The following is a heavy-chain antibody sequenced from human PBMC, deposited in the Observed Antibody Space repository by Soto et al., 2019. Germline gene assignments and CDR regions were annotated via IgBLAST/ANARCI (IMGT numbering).Heavy chain of an antibody. D-gene: IGHD3-10*01. V-gene: IGHV3-23*01. CDR1: GVTFTSYA. Sequence: EVQLLESGGGLVQPGGSLRLSCAASGVTFTSYAMTWVRQVPGEGLQWVSSISKSRDSTYYADSVKGRFTTSRDNSKNTLYLQMNSLRAEDTAIYYCAKGSFGFDYWGQGTLVTVSS. CDR3: AKGSFGFDY. CDR2: ISKSRDST. J-gene: IGHJ4*02.